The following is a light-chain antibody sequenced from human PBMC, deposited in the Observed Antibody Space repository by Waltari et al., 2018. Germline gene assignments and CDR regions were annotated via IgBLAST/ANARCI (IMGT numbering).Light chain of an antibody. CDR2: AAS. CDR3: QQAHSFPRT. CDR1: QGISNW. V-gene: IGKV1-12*01. Sequence: DIRMTQSPSSVSASVGHSVTITCRASQGISNWLAWYQQKPGKAPKLLIYAASSLHSGVPARFGGSGSGTDFTLTISSLQPEDFATYYCQQAHSFPRTFGQGTKVEVK. J-gene: IGKJ1*01.